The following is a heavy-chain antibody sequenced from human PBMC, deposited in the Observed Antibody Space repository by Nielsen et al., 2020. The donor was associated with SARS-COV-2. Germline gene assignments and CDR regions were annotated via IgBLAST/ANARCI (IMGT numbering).Heavy chain of an antibody. CDR2: ISYDGSNK. Sequence: GESLKISCAASGFTFSSYAMHWVRQAPGKGLEWVAVISYDGSNKYYADSVKGRFTISRDNSKNTLYLQMNSLRAEDTAVYYCARDLYYDSSLDYWGQGTLVTVSS. D-gene: IGHD3-22*01. CDR1: GFTFSSYA. CDR3: ARDLYYDSSLDY. V-gene: IGHV3-30-3*01. J-gene: IGHJ4*02.